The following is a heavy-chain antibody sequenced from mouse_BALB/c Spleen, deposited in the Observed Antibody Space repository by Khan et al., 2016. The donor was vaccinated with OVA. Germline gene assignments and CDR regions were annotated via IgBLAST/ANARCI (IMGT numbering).Heavy chain of an antibody. CDR3: ASSGTISTVVITDFDY. J-gene: IGHJ2*01. CDR2: IKYSGST. Sequence: EVQLQESGPGLVKPSQSLSLTCTVTGYSITSDYAWNWIRQFPGNKLEWMGYIKYSGSTSYNPSLKSRFSITRNTSKNQFFLQLSSVTTEDTATXYCASSGTISTVVITDFDYWGQGTTLIVSS. D-gene: IGHD1-1*01. CDR1: GYSITSDYA. V-gene: IGHV3-2*02.